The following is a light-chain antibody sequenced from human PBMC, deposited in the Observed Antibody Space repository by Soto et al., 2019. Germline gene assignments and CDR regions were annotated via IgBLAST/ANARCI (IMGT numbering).Light chain of an antibody. V-gene: IGLV2-8*01. CDR3: SSYAGSNNYV. J-gene: IGLJ1*01. CDR2: EVS. Sequence: QSALTQPPSASGSPGQSVTISCTGTSSDVGGHNYVSWYQQHPGKAPKLMIYEVSKRPSGVPDRFSGSKSGNTASLTVSGFQAEDEADYYCSSYAGSNNYVFGTGTKVTVL. CDR1: SSDVGGHNY.